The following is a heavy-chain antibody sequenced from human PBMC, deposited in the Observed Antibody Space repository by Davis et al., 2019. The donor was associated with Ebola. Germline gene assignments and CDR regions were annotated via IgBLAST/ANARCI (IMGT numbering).Heavy chain of an antibody. J-gene: IGHJ4*02. Sequence: LRLSCTVSGGSISSGGYYWSWIRQHPGKGLEWIGYIYYSGSTYYNPSLKSRVTISVDTSKNQFSLKLSSVTAADTAVYYCARGRKNYGSGSYYRFDYWGQGTLVTVSS. D-gene: IGHD3-10*01. CDR1: GGSISSGGYY. CDR2: IYYSGST. V-gene: IGHV4-31*03. CDR3: ARGRKNYGSGSYYRFDY.